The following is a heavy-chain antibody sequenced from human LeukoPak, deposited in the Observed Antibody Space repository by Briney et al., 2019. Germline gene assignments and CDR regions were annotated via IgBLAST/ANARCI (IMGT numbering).Heavy chain of an antibody. CDR3: ARDPYSGSYGNYYYYYMDV. J-gene: IGHJ6*03. CDR2: ISGSGGST. Sequence: GGSLRLSCAASGFTFSSYAMSWVRQAPGKGLEWVSAISGSGGSTYYADSVKGRFTISRDNAKNLLYLQMNSLRAEDTAVYYCARDPYSGSYGNYYYYYMDVWGKGTTVTISS. V-gene: IGHV3-23*01. CDR1: GFTFSSYA. D-gene: IGHD1-26*01.